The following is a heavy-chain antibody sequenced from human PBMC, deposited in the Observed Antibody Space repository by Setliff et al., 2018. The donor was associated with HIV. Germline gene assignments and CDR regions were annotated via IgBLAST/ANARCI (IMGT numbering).Heavy chain of an antibody. CDR2: IYYSGNT. CDR3: ARVNAVRGVSWSNCFDP. V-gene: IGHV4-39*01. J-gene: IGHJ5*02. CDR1: GGSISSSSHY. D-gene: IGHD3-10*01. Sequence: SETLSLTCTVSGGSISSSSHYWGWIRQPPGKGLEWIGSIYYSGNTYYNPSLKSRVTISVDTSKIQFSLKLRSVTAADTAVYYCARVNAVRGVSWSNCFDPWGQRTLVTVSS.